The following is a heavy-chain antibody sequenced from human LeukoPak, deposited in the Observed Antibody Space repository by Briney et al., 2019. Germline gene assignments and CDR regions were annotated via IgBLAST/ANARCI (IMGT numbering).Heavy chain of an antibody. V-gene: IGHV1-69*05. Sequence: ASVKVSCKASGGTFSSYAISWVRQAPGQGLEWMGGIIPIFGTANYAQKFQGRVTITTDESTSTAYMELSSLRSEDTAVYYCARPWSDAFDIWGQGTMVTVSS. CDR1: GGTFSSYA. D-gene: IGHD2-8*02. J-gene: IGHJ3*02. CDR2: IIPIFGTA. CDR3: ARPWSDAFDI.